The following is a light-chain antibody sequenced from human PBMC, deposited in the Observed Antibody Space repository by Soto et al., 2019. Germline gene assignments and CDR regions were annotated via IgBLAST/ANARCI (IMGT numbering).Light chain of an antibody. J-gene: IGLJ1*01. CDR1: SSDVGTYNL. CDR2: EGT. V-gene: IGLV2-23*01. CDR3: AAWDDSLGAYV. Sequence: QSALTQPAFVSGSRGQSITISCTGTSSDVGTYNLVSWYQQHPGKAPKLMVYEGTKRPSGVSNRFSGSKSGNTASLTISGLQAEDEADYYCAAWDDSLGAYVFGTGTKVTVL.